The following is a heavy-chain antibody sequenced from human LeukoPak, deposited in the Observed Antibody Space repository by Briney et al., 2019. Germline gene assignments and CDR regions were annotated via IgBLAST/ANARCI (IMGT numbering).Heavy chain of an antibody. V-gene: IGHV3-7*01. CDR1: GFTFSSYA. J-gene: IGHJ4*02. Sequence: GGSLRLSCAASGFTFSSYAMSWVRQAPGKGLEWVANIKQDGSEKYYVDSVKGRFTISRDNAKNSLYLQMNSLRAEDTAVYYCARGLSYYGSGSYLGGYWGQGTLVTVSS. CDR3: ARGLSYYGSGSYLGGY. CDR2: IKQDGSEK. D-gene: IGHD3-10*01.